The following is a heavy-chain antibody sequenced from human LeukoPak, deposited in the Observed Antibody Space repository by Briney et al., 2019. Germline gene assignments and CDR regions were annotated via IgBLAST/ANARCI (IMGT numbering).Heavy chain of an antibody. Sequence: ASVKVSCKASGYTFTGYYMHWVRQAPGQGLEWMGWISAYNGDTNYVQKLQGRVTMTTDTSTSTAYMELKSLRSDDTAVYYCAREEGAPIAAANIWGLGTKVTVSS. CDR3: AREEGAPIAAANI. J-gene: IGHJ3*02. D-gene: IGHD6-13*01. CDR1: GYTFTGYY. V-gene: IGHV1-18*04. CDR2: ISAYNGDT.